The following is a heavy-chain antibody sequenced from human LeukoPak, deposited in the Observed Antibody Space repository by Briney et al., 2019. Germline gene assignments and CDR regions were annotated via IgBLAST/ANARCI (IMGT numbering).Heavy chain of an antibody. CDR3: ARGADMTTVTYVDY. Sequence: GASVKVSCKASGYTFTSYGISWVRQAPGQGLEWMGWISAYNGNTNYAQKLQGRVTMTTDTSTSTAYMELRSLRPDDTAVYYCARGADMTTVTYVDYWGQGTLVTVSS. J-gene: IGHJ4*02. D-gene: IGHD4-17*01. V-gene: IGHV1-18*01. CDR1: GYTFTSYG. CDR2: ISAYNGNT.